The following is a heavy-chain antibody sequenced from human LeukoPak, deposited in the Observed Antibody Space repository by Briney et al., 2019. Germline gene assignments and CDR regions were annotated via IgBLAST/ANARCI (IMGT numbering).Heavy chain of an antibody. J-gene: IGHJ4*02. V-gene: IGHV4-39*01. CDR1: GGSISTSAYY. CDR2: IYYSGNT. CDR3: ARQPALTHPHFDY. Sequence: SETLSLTCIVSGGSISTSAYYWGWIRQPPGGGLQWIGSIYYSGNTYYNSSLKSRVTISVATSTSQFSLRLSSVTAADTAVYYCARQPALTHPHFDYRGQGTLVTVSS.